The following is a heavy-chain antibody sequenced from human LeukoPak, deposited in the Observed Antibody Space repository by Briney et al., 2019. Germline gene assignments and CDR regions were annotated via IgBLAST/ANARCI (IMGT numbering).Heavy chain of an antibody. CDR2: IIPIFGTA. V-gene: IGHV1-69*05. D-gene: IGHD1-26*01. Sequence: SVKVSCKASGGTFSSYAISWVRRAPGQGLEWMGGIIPIFGTANYAQKFQGRVTITTDESTSTAYMELSSLRSEDTAVYYCARSRDPDSGSPDYYWGQGTLVTVSS. CDR1: GGTFSSYA. J-gene: IGHJ4*02. CDR3: ARSRDPDSGSPDYY.